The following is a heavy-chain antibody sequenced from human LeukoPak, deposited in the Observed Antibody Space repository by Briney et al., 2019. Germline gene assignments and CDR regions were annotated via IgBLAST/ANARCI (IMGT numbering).Heavy chain of an antibody. D-gene: IGHD4-11*01. Sequence: SETLSLTCTVSGGSISSSSYYWGWIRQPPGQGLEWIGAIYYGGTTYYNPSLKSRVTMSVDTSKNQFSLKLSSVTAADTAVYYCARRGPTMTTPYNWFDPWGQGTLVTVSS. J-gene: IGHJ5*02. CDR3: ARRGPTMTTPYNWFDP. CDR1: GGSISSSSYY. V-gene: IGHV4-39*01. CDR2: IYYGGTT.